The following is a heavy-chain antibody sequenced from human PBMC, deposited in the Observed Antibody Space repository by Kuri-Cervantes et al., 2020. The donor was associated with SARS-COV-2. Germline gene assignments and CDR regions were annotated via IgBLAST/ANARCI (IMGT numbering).Heavy chain of an antibody. CDR3: ARAGRWLQSTPFDY. J-gene: IGHJ4*02. V-gene: IGHV3-30*04. Sequence: GESLKISCAASGFTVSSHVMHWVRQAPGKGLEWVTVISNDGRTEHYADSVKGRFTISRDKAKNTLYLQMNSLRPEDTAVYYCARAGRWLQSTPFDYWGQGTLVTVSS. CDR2: ISNDGRTE. D-gene: IGHD5-24*01. CDR1: GFTVSSHV.